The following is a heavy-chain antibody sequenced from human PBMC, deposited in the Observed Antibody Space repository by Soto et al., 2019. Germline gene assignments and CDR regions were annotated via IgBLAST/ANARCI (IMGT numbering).Heavy chain of an antibody. Sequence: QVQLVQSGPEVRKPGASVKVSCKASGYSFTSKGITWVRQAPGQGPEWMGWISVHNGKTNYAQKFQDRVTLTTDTYTSTAYMELRSLTSDDTAVDFCARRWDYLGHSAFYYYVAHWGQGTLVTVSS. CDR3: ARRWDYLGHSAFYYYVAH. J-gene: IGHJ4*02. D-gene: IGHD3-22*01. V-gene: IGHV1-18*01. CDR1: GYSFTSKG. CDR2: ISVHNGKT.